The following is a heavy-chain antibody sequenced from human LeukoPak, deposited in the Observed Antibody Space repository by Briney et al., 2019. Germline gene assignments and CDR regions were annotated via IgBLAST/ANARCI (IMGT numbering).Heavy chain of an antibody. CDR2: IYYSRST. D-gene: IGHD6-6*01. Sequence: PSETLSLTCTVSGGPISCSSYYWGWIRRPPGKGLEWIGSIYYSRSTYYNPSLKSRVTISVDTSKNQFSLKLSSATAADTAVYYCARDRGGGAAPFDPWGQGTLVTVSS. CDR3: ARDRGGGAAPFDP. J-gene: IGHJ5*02. CDR1: GGPISCSSYY. V-gene: IGHV4-39*07.